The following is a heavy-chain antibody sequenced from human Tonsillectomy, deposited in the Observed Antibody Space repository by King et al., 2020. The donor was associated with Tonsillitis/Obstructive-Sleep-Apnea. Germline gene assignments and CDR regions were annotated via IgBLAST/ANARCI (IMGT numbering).Heavy chain of an antibody. Sequence: VQLVESGGGLVKPGGSLRLSCAASGFTFRNAWMSWVRQAPGKGLEWVGRIKNKTDGGTTDYAAPVKGRFTISRDDSKNTLYLQMNSLKTEDTAVYYCTPNYFDYWGQGTLVTVSS. CDR1: GFTFRNAW. CDR3: TPNYFDY. CDR2: IKNKTDGGTT. V-gene: IGHV3-15*01. J-gene: IGHJ4*02.